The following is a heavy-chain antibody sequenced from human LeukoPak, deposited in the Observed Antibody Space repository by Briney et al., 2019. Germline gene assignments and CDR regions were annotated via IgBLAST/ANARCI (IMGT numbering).Heavy chain of an antibody. V-gene: IGHV3-53*01. CDR2: IYSGGST. CDR3: ARGMIQLWH. J-gene: IGHJ4*02. D-gene: IGHD5-18*01. Sequence: QSGGSLRLSCAASGFTVSSNHMSWVRQAPGKGLEWVAAIYSGGSTHYADSVKGRFTVSRDNSKNTLYLQINSLRAEDTAVYYCARGMIQLWHWGQGTLVTVSS. CDR1: GFTVSSNH.